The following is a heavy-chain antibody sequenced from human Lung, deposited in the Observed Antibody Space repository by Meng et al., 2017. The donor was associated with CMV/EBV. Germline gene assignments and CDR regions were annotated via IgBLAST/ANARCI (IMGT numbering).Heavy chain of an antibody. CDR1: GGSMSSTNW. Sequence: GERQGSGPGLVRPSGSLSLTCAVSGGSMSSTNWWGWVRQPPGKGLEWIGEIYHSGSTNYNPSLKSRVSISVDKSKNQFSLKLSSVTAADTAVYYCARADKVRFDYWGQGTLVTVSS. V-gene: IGHV4-4*02. J-gene: IGHJ4*02. CDR3: ARADKVRFDY. CDR2: IYHSGST.